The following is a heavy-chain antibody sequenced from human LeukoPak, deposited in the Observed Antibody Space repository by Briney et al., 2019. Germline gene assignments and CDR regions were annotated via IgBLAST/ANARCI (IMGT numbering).Heavy chain of an antibody. CDR3: ARGAVAGREFDY. V-gene: IGHV4-34*01. J-gene: IGHJ4*02. D-gene: IGHD6-19*01. Sequence: SETLSLICAVYGGSFSGYYWSWIRQPPGKGLEWIGEINHSGSTNYNPSLKSRVTISVDTSKNQFSLKLSSVTAADTAVYYCARGAVAGREFDYWGQGTLVTVS. CDR1: GGSFSGYY. CDR2: INHSGST.